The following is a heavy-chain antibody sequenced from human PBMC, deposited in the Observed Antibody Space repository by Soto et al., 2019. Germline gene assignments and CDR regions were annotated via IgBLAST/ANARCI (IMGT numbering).Heavy chain of an antibody. V-gene: IGHV4-4*02. J-gene: IGHJ4*02. CDR2: IYHSGST. Sequence: PSETLSLTCAVSGGSISSSNWWSWVRQPPGKGLEWIGEIYHSGSTNYNPSLKSRVTISVDKSKNQFSLKLSSVTAADTAVYYCARGRSMRSMIVVVTFDYWGQGTLVTVSS. CDR3: ARGRSMRSMIVVVTFDY. CDR1: GGSISSSNW. D-gene: IGHD3-22*01.